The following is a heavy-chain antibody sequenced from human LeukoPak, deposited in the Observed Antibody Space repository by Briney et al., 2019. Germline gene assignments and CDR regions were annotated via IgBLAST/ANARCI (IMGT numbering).Heavy chain of an antibody. CDR2: IYYSGST. J-gene: IGHJ3*02. CDR3: ARERGGFGVVMKGAFDI. D-gene: IGHD3-3*01. CDR1: GGSISSGGYY. V-gene: IGHV4-31*03. Sequence: SQTLSLTCTVSGGSISSGGYYWSWIRQHPGKGLDWIGYIYYSGSTYYNPSLKSRVTISVDTSKNQFSLKLSSVTAADTAVYSCARERGGFGVVMKGAFDIWGQGTMVTVSS.